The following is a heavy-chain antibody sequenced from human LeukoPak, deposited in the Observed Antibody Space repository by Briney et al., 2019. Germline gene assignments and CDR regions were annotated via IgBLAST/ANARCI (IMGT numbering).Heavy chain of an antibody. CDR2: IIPIFGTA. V-gene: IGHV1-69*13. J-gene: IGHJ5*02. D-gene: IGHD2-2*01. Sequence: SVKVSCKASGGTFISYAISWVRQAPGQGLEWMGGIIPIFGTANYAQKFQGRVTITADESTSTAYMELSSLRSEDTAVYYCARGYCSSTSCYLEVWFDPWGQGTLVTVSS. CDR3: ARGYCSSTSCYLEVWFDP. CDR1: GGTFISYA.